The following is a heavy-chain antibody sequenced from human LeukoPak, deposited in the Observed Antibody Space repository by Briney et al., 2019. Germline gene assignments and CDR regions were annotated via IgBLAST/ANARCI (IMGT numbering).Heavy chain of an antibody. CDR2: INHSGSP. J-gene: IGHJ3*02. CDR3: ATGGYYDSSGYHDAFDI. D-gene: IGHD3-22*01. Sequence: SETLSLTCAVYGGSFSGYYWSWIRQPPGKGLEWIGEINHSGSPNYNPSLKSRVTISVDTSKNQFSLKLSSVTAADTAVYYCATGGYYDSSGYHDAFDIWGQGTMVTVSS. CDR1: GGSFSGYY. V-gene: IGHV4-34*01.